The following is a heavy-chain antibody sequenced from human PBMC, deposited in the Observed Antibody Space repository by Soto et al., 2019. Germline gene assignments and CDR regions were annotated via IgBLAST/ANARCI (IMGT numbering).Heavy chain of an antibody. D-gene: IGHD4-4*01. V-gene: IGHV4-61*01. Sequence: NPSETLSLTCTVSGDSVSSGNYYWTWIRQPPRKGLEWIGSIYYSGRTNYGPSLKSRVTISVDTSKNQFSLKLSSVIAADTAVYYCARDRVTTWALRGNWFDPWGQGTLVTVSS. CDR2: IYYSGRT. CDR1: GDSVSSGNYY. J-gene: IGHJ5*02. CDR3: ARDRVTTWALRGNWFDP.